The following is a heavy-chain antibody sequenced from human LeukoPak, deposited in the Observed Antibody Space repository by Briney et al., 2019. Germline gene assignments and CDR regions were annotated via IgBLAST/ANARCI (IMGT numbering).Heavy chain of an antibody. J-gene: IGHJ1*01. CDR2: IYYSGST. D-gene: IGHD3-22*01. CDR1: GGSISSGDYY. CDR3: ARGDSSGYAGKYQH. Sequence: SETLSLICTVSGGSISSGDYYWTWIRQPPGKGLVWIGYIYYSGSTYYNPSLKSRVTITVDTSKNQFSPKLSSVTAADTAVYYCARGDSSGYAGKYQHWGQGTLVTVSS. V-gene: IGHV4-30-4*01.